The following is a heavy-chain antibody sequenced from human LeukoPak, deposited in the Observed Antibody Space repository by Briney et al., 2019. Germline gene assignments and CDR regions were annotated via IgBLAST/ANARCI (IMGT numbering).Heavy chain of an antibody. D-gene: IGHD1-14*01. CDR1: GFSFISYW. J-gene: IGHJ5*02. CDR3: ARNHYP. Sequence: GGSLRLSCTTSGFSFISYWMTWVRQPPGKRLEWVANINRDGSETNYVESVKGRFTIPRDNAKDSLYLQMNNLRGDDTAVYYCARNHYPWGQGTLVTVST. CDR2: INRDGSET. V-gene: IGHV3-7*01.